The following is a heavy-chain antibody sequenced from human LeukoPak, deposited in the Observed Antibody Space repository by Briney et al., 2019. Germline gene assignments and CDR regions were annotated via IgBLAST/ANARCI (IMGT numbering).Heavy chain of an antibody. V-gene: IGHV1-2*02. J-gene: IGHJ4*02. CDR1: GYTFTGYY. D-gene: IGHD3-10*01. CDR2: INPNSGGT. Sequence: ASVKVSCKASGYTFTGYYMHWVRQAPGQGLEWMGWINPNSGGTNYAQKFQGRVTMTRDTSISTAYMELSRLRSDDTAVYYCARGSLLLWFGELLGYWGQGTLVTVSS. CDR3: ARGSLLLWFGELLGY.